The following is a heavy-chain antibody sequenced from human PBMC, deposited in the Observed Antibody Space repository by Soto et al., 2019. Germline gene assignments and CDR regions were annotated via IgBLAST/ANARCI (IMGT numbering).Heavy chain of an antibody. CDR1: GFTFSNYG. CDR2: IWYDGSHQ. CDR3: ARDSDYGSNSGWLDP. V-gene: IGHV3-33*01. Sequence: GGSLRLSCAASGFTFSNYGMHWFRQAPGKGLEWVAVIWYDGSHQHYVDSVRGRFTISRDSSKNTVSLQMDSLRVEDTAVYYCARDSDYGSNSGWLDPWGQGRMVTVSS. J-gene: IGHJ5*02. D-gene: IGHD3-10*01.